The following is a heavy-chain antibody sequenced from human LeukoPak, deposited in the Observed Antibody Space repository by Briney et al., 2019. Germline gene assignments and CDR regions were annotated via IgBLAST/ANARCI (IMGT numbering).Heavy chain of an antibody. V-gene: IGHV1-18*01. D-gene: IGHD6-13*01. CDR2: ISAYNGNT. J-gene: IGHJ5*02. CDR1: GYTFTSYG. Sequence: ASVKGSCKASGYTFTSYGISWVRQAPGQGLEWMGWISAYNGNTNYAQKLQGRVTMTTDTSTSTAYMELRSLRSDDTVVYYCARPIVAAGSNWFDPWGQGTLVTVSS. CDR3: ARPIVAAGSNWFDP.